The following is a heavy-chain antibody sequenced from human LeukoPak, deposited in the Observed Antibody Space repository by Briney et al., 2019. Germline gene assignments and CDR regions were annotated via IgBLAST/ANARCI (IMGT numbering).Heavy chain of an antibody. CDR2: ISSMGNTI. CDR3: ARDRDYYYYSSGYYLGY. J-gene: IGHJ4*02. CDR1: GFTFSDHY. D-gene: IGHD3-22*01. V-gene: IGHV3-11*01. Sequence: GGSRRLSSAAAGFTFSDHYTSCIRQAAGKGMEWVSYISSMGNTIYYVDSVKGRFTISRDNAKKSLYLQMNSLRAEDTAVYYCARDRDYYYYSSGYYLGYWGQGTLVTVSS.